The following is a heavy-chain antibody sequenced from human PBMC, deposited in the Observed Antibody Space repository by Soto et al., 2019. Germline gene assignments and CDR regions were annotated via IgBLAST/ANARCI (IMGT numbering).Heavy chain of an antibody. V-gene: IGHV1-18*01. CDR3: AIQYDRLGXFDF. CDR1: GYPFSSYG. CDR2: INTHNGKT. D-gene: IGHD3-16*01. J-gene: IGHJ4*02. Sequence: ASVKVSCKSSGYPFSSYGITWVRQAPGQGLEWMGGINTHNGKTDYVRRLQGRVTITTDTSTTTGYMELRSLSSDDTAVYYCAIQYDRLGXFDFWGQGTLVTVSS.